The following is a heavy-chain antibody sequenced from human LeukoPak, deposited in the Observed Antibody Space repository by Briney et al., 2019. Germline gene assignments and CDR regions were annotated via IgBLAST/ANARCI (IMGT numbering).Heavy chain of an antibody. Sequence: GGSLRLSCVASGFTFSSHWMHWVRQAPGKGLVWVSRINGDGSTINYADSVKGRFTISRDNAKNTLSLQMNSLRAEDTGVYYCARAPSEIGGYYPEYFRHWGQGTLVTVSS. CDR1: GFTFSSHW. D-gene: IGHD3-22*01. CDR2: INGDGSTI. V-gene: IGHV3-74*01. CDR3: ARAPSEIGGYYPEYFRH. J-gene: IGHJ1*01.